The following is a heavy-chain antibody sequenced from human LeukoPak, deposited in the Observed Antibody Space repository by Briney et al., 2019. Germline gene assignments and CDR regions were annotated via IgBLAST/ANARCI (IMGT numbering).Heavy chain of an antibody. CDR3: GRLIGVDDPFDF. Sequence: GGSLRPSCAVSGFTLDNYWMHWVRQAPGKGRGWVSAINRDGLTVYADSVRGRFTISTDNAKNTLFLQMNNLRAEDTAVYYCGRLIGVDDPFDFWGQGSLVTVSS. CDR2: INRDGLT. D-gene: IGHD1-1*01. V-gene: IGHV3-74*01. J-gene: IGHJ4*02. CDR1: GFTLDNYW.